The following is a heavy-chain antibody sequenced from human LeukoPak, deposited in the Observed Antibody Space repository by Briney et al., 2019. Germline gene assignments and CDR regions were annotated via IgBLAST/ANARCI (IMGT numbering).Heavy chain of an antibody. CDR1: GGSFSGYY. J-gene: IGHJ4*02. V-gene: IGHV4-34*01. CDR3: ARASPPSITMVRGVRFDY. CDR2: INHSGST. Sequence: PSETLSLTCAVYGGSFSGYYWSWIRQPPGKGLEWIGEINHSGSTNYNPSLKSRVTISVDTSKNQFSLKLSSVTAADTAVYYCARASPPSITMVRGVRFDYWGQGTLVTVSS. D-gene: IGHD3-10*01.